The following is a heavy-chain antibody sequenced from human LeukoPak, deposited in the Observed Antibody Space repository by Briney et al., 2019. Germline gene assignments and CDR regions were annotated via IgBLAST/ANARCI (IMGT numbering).Heavy chain of an antibody. CDR1: GGSISSGGYY. V-gene: IGHV4-61*08. J-gene: IGHJ4*02. D-gene: IGHD2-2*02. CDR2: IYYSGST. Sequence: PSETLSLTCTVSGGSISSGGYYWSWIRQHPGKGLEWIGYIYYSGSTYYNPSLKSRVTISVDTSKNQFSLKLSSVTAADTAVYYCARDSDYTVDYWGQGTLVTVSS. CDR3: ARDSDYTVDY.